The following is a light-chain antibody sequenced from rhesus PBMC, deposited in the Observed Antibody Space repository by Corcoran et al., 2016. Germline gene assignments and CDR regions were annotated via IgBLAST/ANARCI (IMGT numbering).Light chain of an antibody. V-gene: IGKV3-40*03. J-gene: IGKJ2*01. CDR3: QQYNDLLPS. CDR2: SSY. CDR1: QSVGSY. Sequence: EIVMTQSPATLSLSPGETATLSCRASQSVGSYLAWYQQKPGQAPKLLVHSSYFRATGIPDRFSGSGSRTDINLTISSLEPEDVGVYHCQQYNDLLPSFGQGTKVEIK.